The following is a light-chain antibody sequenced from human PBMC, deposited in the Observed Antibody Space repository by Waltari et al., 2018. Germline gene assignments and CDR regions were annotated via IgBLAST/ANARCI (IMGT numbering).Light chain of an antibody. V-gene: IGKV3-15*01. J-gene: IGKJ1*01. CDR3: HQYNKWPLWS. CDR2: GAS. Sequence: VMTQSPVTLSVSLGDRATLSCRASQGVDSNLAWYQRKPGQPPRLLIFGASTRATGVPARFSGSGSGTEFTLTIDSLQSDDFAVYYCHQYNKWPLWSFGQGTKV. CDR1: QGVDSN.